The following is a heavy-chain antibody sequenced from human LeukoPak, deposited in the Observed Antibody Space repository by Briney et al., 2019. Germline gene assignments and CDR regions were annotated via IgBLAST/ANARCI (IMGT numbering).Heavy chain of an antibody. Sequence: GGSLRLSCAASGFTFSSYAISWVRQAPGKGLEWVSSIRCDGGGTYYADSLKGRFTISRDNSKNTVSLQMNSLRAEDTAVYYCAKGYYYDISGYFIADYWGQGTLVTVSS. V-gene: IGHV3-23*01. J-gene: IGHJ4*02. D-gene: IGHD3-22*01. CDR3: AKGYYYDISGYFIADY. CDR1: GFTFSSYA. CDR2: IRCDGGGT.